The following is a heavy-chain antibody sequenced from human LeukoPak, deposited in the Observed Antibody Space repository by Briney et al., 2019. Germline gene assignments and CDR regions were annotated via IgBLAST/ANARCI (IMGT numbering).Heavy chain of an antibody. CDR1: GDSVSSNSAA. D-gene: IGHD5-18*01. Sequence: SQTLSLTCAISGDSVSSNSAAWNWIRQSPSRGLEWLGRTYYRSKWCNDYAVSVKSRITINPDTSKNQFSLQLNSVTPEDTAVYYCAREGKLIRGYSYGSFDYWGQGTLVTVSS. CDR2: TYYRSKWCN. CDR3: AREGKLIRGYSYGSFDY. J-gene: IGHJ4*02. V-gene: IGHV6-1*01.